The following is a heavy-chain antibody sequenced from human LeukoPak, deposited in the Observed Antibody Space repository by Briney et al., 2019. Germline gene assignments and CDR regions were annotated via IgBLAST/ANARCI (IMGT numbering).Heavy chain of an antibody. CDR3: ARVKVSYVWGSYRYNDY. D-gene: IGHD3-16*02. CDR2: ISAYNGNT. CDR1: GYTFTSYG. Sequence: GASVKVSCKASGYTFTSYGISWVRQAPGQGLEWMGWISAYNGNTNYAQKLQGRVTMTTDTSTSTAYMELRSLRSDDTAVYYCARVKVSYVWGSYRYNDYWGQGTLVTVSS. J-gene: IGHJ4*02. V-gene: IGHV1-18*01.